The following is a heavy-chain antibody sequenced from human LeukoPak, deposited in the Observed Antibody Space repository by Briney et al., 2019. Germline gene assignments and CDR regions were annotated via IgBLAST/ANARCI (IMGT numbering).Heavy chain of an antibody. CDR2: INPNSGGT. Sequence: SVKVSCKASGYTFSGYYMHWVRQAPGQGLEWMGWINPNSGGTDYAQKFQGRVTMTRDTSISTAYMELSRLRSDDTAVYYCASGDRVTMLRGGNIGYFDYWGQGTLVTVSS. CDR3: ASGDRVTMLRGGNIGYFDY. D-gene: IGHD3-10*01. J-gene: IGHJ4*02. V-gene: IGHV1-2*02. CDR1: GYTFSGYY.